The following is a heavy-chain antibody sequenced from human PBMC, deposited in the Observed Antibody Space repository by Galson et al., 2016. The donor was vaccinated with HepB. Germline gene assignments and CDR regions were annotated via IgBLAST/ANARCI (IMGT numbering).Heavy chain of an antibody. Sequence: SLRLSCAASGFSFRTYGMHWVRQAPGKGLEWVAVISFDGNNKFYADSVKGRYTISRDNSKNTMYLQVNSLRTEDTAVYYCAKAWQKLVPDLDYWGQGTPVTVSS. CDR2: ISFDGNNK. V-gene: IGHV3-30*18. D-gene: IGHD6-13*01. CDR1: GFSFRTYG. J-gene: IGHJ4*02. CDR3: AKAWQKLVPDLDY.